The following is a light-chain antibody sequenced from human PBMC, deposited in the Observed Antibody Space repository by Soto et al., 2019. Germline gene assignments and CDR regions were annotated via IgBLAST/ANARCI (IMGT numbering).Light chain of an antibody. Sequence: QSVLTQPASVSGCPGQSITISCTGTSSDVGSYKFVSWYQQYPGKAPKLMIYEGSKRPSGVSDRFSGSKSGNTASLTISGLQAEDEADYFCCSYAGGSNVFGAGTKVTVL. J-gene: IGLJ1*01. CDR2: EGS. CDR3: CSYAGGSNV. CDR1: SSDVGSYKF. V-gene: IGLV2-23*03.